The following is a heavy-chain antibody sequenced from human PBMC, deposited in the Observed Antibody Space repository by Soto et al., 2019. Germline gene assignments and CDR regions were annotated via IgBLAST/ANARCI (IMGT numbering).Heavy chain of an antibody. V-gene: IGHV1-46*01. Sequence: ASVKVSCKASGYTFTSYYMHWVRQAPGQGLEWMGIINPSGGSTSYAQKFQGRVTMTRDTSTSTVYMELSSLRSEDTAVYYCARGDSIPAYCGGDCWLNSHFDYWGQGTLVTVSS. CDR1: GYTFTSYY. D-gene: IGHD2-21*02. CDR2: INPSGGST. J-gene: IGHJ4*02. CDR3: ARGDSIPAYCGGDCWLNSHFDY.